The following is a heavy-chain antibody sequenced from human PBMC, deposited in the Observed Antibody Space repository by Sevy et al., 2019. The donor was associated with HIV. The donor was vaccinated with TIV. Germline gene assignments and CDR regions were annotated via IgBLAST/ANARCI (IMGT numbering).Heavy chain of an antibody. D-gene: IGHD1-26*01. CDR1: GYSFTSYG. Sequence: ASVKVSCKASGYSFTSYGITWVRQAPGQGLEWMGWISTLNTNYAQKLQGRVTLTTDTSTSTVYMELRSPRSDDTAVYYCARAPSGSQGPGQYFQHWGQGTLVTVSS. J-gene: IGHJ1*01. CDR2: ISTLNT. V-gene: IGHV1-18*01. CDR3: ARAPSGSQGPGQYFQH.